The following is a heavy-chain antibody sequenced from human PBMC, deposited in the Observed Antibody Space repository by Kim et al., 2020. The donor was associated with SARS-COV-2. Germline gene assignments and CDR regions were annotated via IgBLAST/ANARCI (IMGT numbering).Heavy chain of an antibody. CDR1: GFTFSSYA. CDR2: ISGRGGST. V-gene: IGHV3-23*01. D-gene: IGHD3-22*01. Sequence: VVSLRLSCAASGFTFSSYAMSWVRQAPGKGLEWVSAISGRGGSTYYADSVKGRFTISRDNSKNTLYLQMNSLRAEDTAVYYCAKGYGSGYWEGFDYWGQGTLVTVSS. CDR3: AKGYGSGYWEGFDY. J-gene: IGHJ4*02.